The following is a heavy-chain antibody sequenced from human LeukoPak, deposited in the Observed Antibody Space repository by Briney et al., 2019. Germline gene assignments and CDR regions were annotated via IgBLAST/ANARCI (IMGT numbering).Heavy chain of an antibody. CDR2: IYYSGST. J-gene: IGHJ6*02. CDR3: ARGQGEWEFLRYYFYGMDV. CDR1: GGSVSSYY. D-gene: IGHD1-26*01. Sequence: PSETLSLTCTVSGGSVSSYYWIWIRQPPGKGLEWIGYIYYSGSTNYNPSLKSRVTISIDTSKKQFSLKLSSVTAADTAIYYCARGQGEWEFLRYYFYGMDVWGQGTTVTVSS. V-gene: IGHV4-59*02.